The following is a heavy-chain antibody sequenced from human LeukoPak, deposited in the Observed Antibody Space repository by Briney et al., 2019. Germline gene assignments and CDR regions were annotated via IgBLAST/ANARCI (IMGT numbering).Heavy chain of an antibody. Sequence: GGSLRLSCAASGFTFSSYGMHWVRQAPGKGLEWVAFIRYDGSNKYYADSVKGRFTISRDNSKNTLYLQMNSLRAEDTAVYYCARGYYDSSGYHSAAGYWGQGTLVTVSS. D-gene: IGHD3-22*01. J-gene: IGHJ4*02. V-gene: IGHV3-30*02. CDR1: GFTFSSYG. CDR3: ARGYYDSSGYHSAAGY. CDR2: IRYDGSNK.